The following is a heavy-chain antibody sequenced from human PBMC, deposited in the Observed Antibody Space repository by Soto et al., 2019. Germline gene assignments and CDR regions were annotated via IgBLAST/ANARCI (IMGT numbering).Heavy chain of an antibody. Sequence: ASVKVSCKASGYTFTSYAMHWVRQAPGQRLEWMGWINAGNSNTKYSQKFQGRVTITRDTSASTAYMELSSLRSEDTAVYYCARWGGDGNFDYWGQGTLVTVSS. V-gene: IGHV1-3*01. D-gene: IGHD3-16*01. J-gene: IGHJ4*02. CDR1: GYTFTSYA. CDR2: INAGNSNT. CDR3: ARWGGDGNFDY.